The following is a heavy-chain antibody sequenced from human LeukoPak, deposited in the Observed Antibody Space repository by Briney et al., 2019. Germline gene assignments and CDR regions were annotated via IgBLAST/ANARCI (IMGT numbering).Heavy chain of an antibody. CDR2: IYYSGST. D-gene: IGHD6-19*01. J-gene: IGHJ4*02. CDR1: GDSISSYY. Sequence: SETLSLTCTVSGDSISSYYWSWIRQPPGKGLEWIGYIYYSGSTNYNPSHKSRLTISVDTSKNQLSLKLSSVTAADTAVYYCARAKKAVAGFFDYWGQGTLVSVSS. CDR3: ARAKKAVAGFFDY. V-gene: IGHV4-59*01.